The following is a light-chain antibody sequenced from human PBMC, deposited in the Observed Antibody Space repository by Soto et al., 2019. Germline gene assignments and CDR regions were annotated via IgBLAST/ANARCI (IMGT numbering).Light chain of an antibody. Sequence: EIVMTQSPATLSVSPGERATLSCRASQSVSSDLAWYHQKPGQAPRLLIYGASTRATGIPARFSGSGSGTEFILTISSLQSEDFAVYYCQHYNNWHITFGQGTRLEIK. J-gene: IGKJ5*01. V-gene: IGKV3-15*01. CDR1: QSVSSD. CDR2: GAS. CDR3: QHYNNWHIT.